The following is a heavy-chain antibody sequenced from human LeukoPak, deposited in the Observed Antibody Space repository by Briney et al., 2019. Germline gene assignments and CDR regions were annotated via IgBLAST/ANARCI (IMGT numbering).Heavy chain of an antibody. CDR1: GGSFSGYY. D-gene: IGHD3-22*01. V-gene: IGHV4-34*01. CDR3: ARGRQEISMILVVMAGVSYYLDV. CDR2: INPGGST. J-gene: IGHJ6*03. Sequence: SETLSLTCAVYGGSFSGYYWTWIRQSPGKGLEWIGEINPGGSTYYNPSLKSRLTISRDTSKNQFSLRLSSVTAADTAVYYCARGRQEISMILVVMAGVSYYLDVWGKGTTVTVS.